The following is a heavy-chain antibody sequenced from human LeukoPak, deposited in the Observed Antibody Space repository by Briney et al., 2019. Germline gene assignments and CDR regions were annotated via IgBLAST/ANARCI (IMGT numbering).Heavy chain of an antibody. J-gene: IGHJ4*02. D-gene: IGHD4-23*01. CDR2: IKSNPDGGTT. V-gene: IGHV3-15*01. CDR3: VTVETHVAY. Sequence: GGSLRLSCAVSGFIFNNAWMDWVRQATGKGLEWVGRIKSNPDGGTTDYAAPVKGRFIISRHDSQRTLYLQMHSLMIEDTAVYYCVTVETHVAYWGRGTLVTVSS. CDR1: GFIFNNAW.